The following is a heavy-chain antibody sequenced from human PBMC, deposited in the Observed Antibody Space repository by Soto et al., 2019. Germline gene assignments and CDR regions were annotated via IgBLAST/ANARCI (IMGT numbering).Heavy chain of an antibody. CDR1: GGSISSGGYY. CDR2: IYYSGST. J-gene: IGHJ6*02. CDR3: ARGPNYDFWSGYLENYYYYYGMDV. V-gene: IGHV4-31*03. D-gene: IGHD3-3*01. Sequence: SETLSLTCTVSGGSISSGGYYWSWIRQHPGKGLEWIGYIYYSGSTYYNPSLKSRVTISVDTSKNQFSLKLSSVTAADTAVYYCARGPNYDFWSGYLENYYYYYGMDVWGQGTTVTVSS.